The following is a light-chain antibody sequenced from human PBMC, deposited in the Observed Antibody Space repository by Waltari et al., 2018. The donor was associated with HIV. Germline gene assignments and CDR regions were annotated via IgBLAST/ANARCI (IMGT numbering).Light chain of an antibody. CDR2: KDT. CDR1: ALPKQY. Sequence: SYELTQPPSVSVSPGQTARITCSGDALPKQYAYWYHQKPGPAPVLVIYKDTERPSGIPERFSGSSSGTTVTLTISGVQAEDEADYYCQSADSSGTWVFGGGTKLTVL. J-gene: IGLJ3*02. V-gene: IGLV3-25*03. CDR3: QSADSSGTWV.